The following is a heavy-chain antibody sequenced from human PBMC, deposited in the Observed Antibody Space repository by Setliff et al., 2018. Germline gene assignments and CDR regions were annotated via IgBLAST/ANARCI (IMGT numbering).Heavy chain of an antibody. V-gene: IGHV3-66*01. D-gene: IGHD3-22*01. CDR2: IHRGVS. Sequence: GGSLRLSCAASGFTFSSYWMSWVRQAPGKGPEWVSVIHRGVSHYADSVTGRFTISRDNSKNTLYLQMSSLRAEDTAVYYCARGGVTNYYDSSGIPDAFDIWGQGTMVTVSS. CDR3: ARGGVTNYYDSSGIPDAFDI. J-gene: IGHJ3*02. CDR1: GFTFSSYW.